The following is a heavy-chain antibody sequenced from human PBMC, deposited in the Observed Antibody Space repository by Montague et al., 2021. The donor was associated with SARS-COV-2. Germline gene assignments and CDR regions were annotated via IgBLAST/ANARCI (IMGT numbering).Heavy chain of an antibody. CDR3: AITYYYGSGSYYWYFDL. Sequence: SETLSLTCTVSGGSISSSSYHWGWIRQPPGKGLEWIGSIYYSGSTYYNPSLKSRVTISVDTSKNQFSLKLSSVTAADTAVYYCAITYYYGSGSYYWYFDLWGRGTLVTVSS. D-gene: IGHD3-10*01. J-gene: IGHJ2*01. V-gene: IGHV4-39*01. CDR2: IYYSGST. CDR1: GGSISSSSYH.